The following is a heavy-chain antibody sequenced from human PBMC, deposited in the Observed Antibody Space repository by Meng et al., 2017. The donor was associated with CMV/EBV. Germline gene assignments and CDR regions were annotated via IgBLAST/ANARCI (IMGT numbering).Heavy chain of an antibody. CDR3: TGFGVTELDYYYYGMDV. D-gene: IGHD3-16*01. CDR2: IYSGGST. Sequence: GESLKISCAASGFTVSSNYMSWVRQAPGKGLEWVSVIYSGGSTYYADSVKGRFTISRDNSKNTLYLQMNSLRAEDTAVYYCTGFGVTELDYYYYGMDVWGQGTTVTVSS. V-gene: IGHV3-66*02. CDR1: GFTVSSNY. J-gene: IGHJ6*02.